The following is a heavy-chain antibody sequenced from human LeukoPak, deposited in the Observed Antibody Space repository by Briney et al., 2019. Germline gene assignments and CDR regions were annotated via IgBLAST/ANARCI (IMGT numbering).Heavy chain of an antibody. D-gene: IGHD3-22*01. V-gene: IGHV3-23*01. CDR2: ISTSGGTT. CDR3: AVMHRYYDGSGYWVQ. CDR1: GFTFGSYA. Sequence: PGGSLRLSCAVSGFTFGSYAMSWVRQAPGKGLEWVSGISTSGGTTSYAESVKGRFTVSRDNPRNTLYMEMNSLRDEDTAVYYCAVMHRYYDGSGYWVQWGQGTLVTVSS. J-gene: IGHJ4*02.